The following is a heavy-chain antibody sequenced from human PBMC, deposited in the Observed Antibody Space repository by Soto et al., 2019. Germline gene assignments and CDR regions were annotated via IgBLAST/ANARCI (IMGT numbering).Heavy chain of an antibody. CDR1: GYTFNLYY. J-gene: IGHJ4*02. V-gene: IGHV1-46*02. CDR2: INPNGDTT. Sequence: QVQLVQSGAEVRNPGASVKLSCKASGYTFNLYYMHWVRQAPGQGLEWMGVINPNGDTTTYAQRLQGRPTMTRDTSTSTVYMDLTSLRSEDTAVYYCAREGAAAARMFDNWGQGTLVTVSS. D-gene: IGHD6-13*01. CDR3: AREGAAAARMFDN.